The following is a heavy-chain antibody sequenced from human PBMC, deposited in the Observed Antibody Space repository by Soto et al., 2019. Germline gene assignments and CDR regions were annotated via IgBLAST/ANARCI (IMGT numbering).Heavy chain of an antibody. CDR3: ATVTSDSSGYYYLPFDY. V-gene: IGHV3-23*01. CDR1: GFTFSSYA. CDR2: ISGSGGST. D-gene: IGHD3-22*01. Sequence: GGSLRLSCAASGFTFSSYAMSWVRQAPGKGLEWVSAISGSGGSTYYADSVKGRFTISRDNSKNTLYLQMNSLRAEDTAVYYCATVTSDSSGYYYLPFDYWGQGTMVTVSS. J-gene: IGHJ4*02.